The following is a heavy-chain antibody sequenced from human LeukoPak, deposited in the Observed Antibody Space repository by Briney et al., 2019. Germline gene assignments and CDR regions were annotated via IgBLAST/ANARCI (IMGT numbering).Heavy chain of an antibody. CDR3: ATGKDIVVVVAATLEY. D-gene: IGHD2-15*01. V-gene: IGHV4-39*01. CDR2: IYYSGST. CDR1: GGSIRSSSSY. J-gene: IGHJ4*02. Sequence: SETLSLTCTVSGGSIRSSSSYWGWIRQPPGKGLEWIGNIYYSGSTYYNPSLKSRVTISVDTSKNQFSLKLSSVTAADTAVYYCATGKDIVVVVAATLEYWGQGTLVTVSS.